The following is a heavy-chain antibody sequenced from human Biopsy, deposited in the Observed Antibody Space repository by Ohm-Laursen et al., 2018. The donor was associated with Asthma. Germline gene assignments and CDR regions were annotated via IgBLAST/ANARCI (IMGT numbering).Heavy chain of an antibody. Sequence: SLRLSCTASRFTYEMHWVRQAPGKGLEWVAVISFVGSNEDYADSVKGRFTISRDNSKNTLFLEMNSLRPEDTAVYYCAKELFPGWELRRGPDSWGQGTLVTVSS. CDR3: AKELFPGWELRRGPDS. V-gene: IGHV3-30*18. D-gene: IGHD1-26*01. CDR2: ISFVGSNE. CDR1: RFTYE. J-gene: IGHJ4*02.